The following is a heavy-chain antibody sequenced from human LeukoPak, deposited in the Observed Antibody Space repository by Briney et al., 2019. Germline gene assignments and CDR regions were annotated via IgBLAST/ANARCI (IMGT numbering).Heavy chain of an antibody. D-gene: IGHD6-13*01. CDR1: GGSISSYY. V-gene: IGHV4-59*01. Sequence: SETLSLTCTVSGGSISSYYWSWIRHPPGKGLEWIGYIYYSGSTNYNPSLKSRVTISVDTSKNQFPLKLSSVTAADTAVYYCARDGRAAAGIDYWGQGTLVTVSS. J-gene: IGHJ4*02. CDR2: IYYSGST. CDR3: ARDGRAAAGIDY.